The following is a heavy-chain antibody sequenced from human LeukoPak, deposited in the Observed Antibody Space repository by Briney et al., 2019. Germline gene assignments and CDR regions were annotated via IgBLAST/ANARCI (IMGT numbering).Heavy chain of an antibody. CDR1: GGTFSSYA. CDR2: IIPIFGTA. V-gene: IGHV1-69*13. J-gene: IGHJ6*02. CDR3: ARRGIGCSSTSCYTYYYYGMDV. Sequence: GASVKVSCKASGGTFSSYAISWVRQAPGQGLEWMGGIIPIFGTANYAQKFQGRVTITADESTSTAYMELSSLRSEDTAVYYCARRGIGCSSTSCYTYYYYGMDVWGQGTTDTVSS. D-gene: IGHD2-2*02.